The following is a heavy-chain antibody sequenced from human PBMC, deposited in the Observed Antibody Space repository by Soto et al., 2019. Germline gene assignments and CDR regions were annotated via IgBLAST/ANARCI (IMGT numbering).Heavy chain of an antibody. CDR2: IYSGGST. V-gene: IGHV3-66*01. D-gene: IGHD5-18*01. CDR1: GFTVSSNY. Sequence: GGSLRLSCAASGFTVSSNYMSWVRQAPGKGLEWVSVIYSGGSTYYADSVKGRFTISRDNSKNTLYLQMNSLRAEDTAVYYCARDGTGTDSYGSAYARSDPTRFYPWGQGTLVTVSS. CDR3: ARDGTGTDSYGSAYARSDPTRFYP. J-gene: IGHJ5*02.